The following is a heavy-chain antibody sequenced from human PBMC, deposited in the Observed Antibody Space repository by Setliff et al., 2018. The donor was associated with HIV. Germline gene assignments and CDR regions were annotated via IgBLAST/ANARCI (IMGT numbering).Heavy chain of an antibody. J-gene: IGHJ4*02. CDR1: GFTFSSYS. CDR2: ISTRSSTI. D-gene: IGHD3-16*01. CDR3: ARGRPGGTDY. Sequence: GGSLRLSCAASGFTFSSYSMNWVRQAPGKGLEWVSYISTRSSTIYYADSVKGRFTISRDNAKNSLYLQMNSLRAEDTAVYYCARGRPGGTDYWGQGTLVTVSS. V-gene: IGHV3-48*01.